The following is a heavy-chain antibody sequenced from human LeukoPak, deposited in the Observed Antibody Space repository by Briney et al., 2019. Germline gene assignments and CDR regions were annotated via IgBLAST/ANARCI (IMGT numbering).Heavy chain of an antibody. J-gene: IGHJ5*02. Sequence: PGRSLRLCCAASGFTFSGYWMHWVRQAPGKGLVWLSRIKNDGSITSYADSVKGRFTISRDNAKNTLYLQMNSLRVEDTAVYYCTKSDWFDPWGQGTLVTVSS. CDR1: GFTFSGYW. V-gene: IGHV3-74*01. D-gene: IGHD3-3*01. CDR2: IKNDGSIT. CDR3: TKSDWFDP.